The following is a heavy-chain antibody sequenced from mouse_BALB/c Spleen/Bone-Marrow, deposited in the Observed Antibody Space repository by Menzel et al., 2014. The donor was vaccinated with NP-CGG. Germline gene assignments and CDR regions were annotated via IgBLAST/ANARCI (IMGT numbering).Heavy chain of an antibody. D-gene: IGHD1-1*01. J-gene: IGHJ3*01. Sequence: EVQRVESGGGLVQPGESLKLSCESNEYEFPSHDMSWVRKTPEKRLELVAAINSDGGSTYYPDTMERRFIISRDNSKKTLYQQMSSLKSEDTAFYYCARHGDYYGSSLFAYWGQGTLVTVSA. V-gene: IGHV5-2*01. CDR1: EYEFPSHD. CDR3: ARHGDYYGSSLFAY. CDR2: INSDGGST.